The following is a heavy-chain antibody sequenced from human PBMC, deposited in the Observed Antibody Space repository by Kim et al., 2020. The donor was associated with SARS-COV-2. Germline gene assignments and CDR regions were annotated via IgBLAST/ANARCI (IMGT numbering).Heavy chain of an antibody. CDR3: ARDGLVAARRDY. Sequence: NYAQKLQGRVTMTTDTSTSTAYMELRSLRSDDTAVYYCARDGLVAARRDYWGQGTLVTVSS. J-gene: IGHJ4*02. D-gene: IGHD6-6*01. V-gene: IGHV1-18*01.